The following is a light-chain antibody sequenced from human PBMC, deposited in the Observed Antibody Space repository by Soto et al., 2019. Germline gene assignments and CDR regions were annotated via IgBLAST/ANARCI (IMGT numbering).Light chain of an antibody. J-gene: IGLJ3*02. V-gene: IGLV2-14*01. CDR1: SSDVGAYNF. Sequence: QSVLTQPASVSGSPGQSITISCTGTSSDVGAYNFVSWYQHHPGKAPKLFIYEVTNRPSGVSNRFSGSKSANTASLTISGLQADDEADYYCASYTTSGTWVFGGGTKVTVL. CDR3: ASYTTSGTWV. CDR2: EVT.